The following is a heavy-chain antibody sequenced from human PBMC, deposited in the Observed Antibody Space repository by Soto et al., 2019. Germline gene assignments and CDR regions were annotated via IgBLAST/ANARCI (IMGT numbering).Heavy chain of an antibody. CDR1: GGSISSYY. CDR2: IYYSEST. CDR3: ARLGGYYQALDH. J-gene: IGHJ4*02. Sequence: SETLSLTCTVSGGSISSYYWSWIRQPPGKGLEWIGYIYYSESTNYNPSLKSRVIISVDRSKNQVSLNLTSVTAADTAVYFCARLGGYYQALDHWSQGTLVTVSS. D-gene: IGHD3-3*01. V-gene: IGHV4-59*08.